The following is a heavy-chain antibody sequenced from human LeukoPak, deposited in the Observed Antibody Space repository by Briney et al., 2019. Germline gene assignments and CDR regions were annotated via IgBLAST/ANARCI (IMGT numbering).Heavy chain of an antibody. D-gene: IGHD1-14*01. V-gene: IGHV4-59*01. J-gene: IGHJ6*03. CDR1: GGSISSYY. Sequence: SETLSLTCTVSGGSISSYYWSWIRQPPGKGLEWIGYIYYSGSINYNPSLKSRVTISVDTSKNQFSLKLSSVTAADTAVYYCARNRDYYYYYMDVWGKGTTVTVSS. CDR2: IYYSGSI. CDR3: ARNRDYYYYYMDV.